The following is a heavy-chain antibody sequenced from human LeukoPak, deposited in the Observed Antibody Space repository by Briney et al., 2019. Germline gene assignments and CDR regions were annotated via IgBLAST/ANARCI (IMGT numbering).Heavy chain of an antibody. J-gene: IGHJ5*01. D-gene: IGHD3-9*01. CDR3: AKKRFFDWFEAGGFDS. V-gene: IGHV3-23*01. Sequence: GGTLRLSCAASGFIFSSYGMSWVRQAPGKGLEWVSGISGGGGSTYHADSVKGRFTISRDNSKNTLYLQMNSLRAEDTAVYYCAKKRFFDWFEAGGFDSWGQGTLVTVSS. CDR2: ISGGGGST. CDR1: GFIFSSYG.